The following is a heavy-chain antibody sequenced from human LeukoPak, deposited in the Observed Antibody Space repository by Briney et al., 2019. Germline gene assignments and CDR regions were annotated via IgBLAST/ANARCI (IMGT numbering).Heavy chain of an antibody. CDR3: ARDGRGSSGYSSHY. CDR1: GYTFTSYG. Sequence: ASVKVSCKASGYTFTSYGISWVRQAPGQGLEWMGWISAYNGNTNYEPKLQGRVTMTTDTSTSTAYMELRSLRSDDTAVYYCARDGRGSSGYSSHYWGQGTLVTVSS. V-gene: IGHV1-18*01. J-gene: IGHJ4*02. CDR2: ISAYNGNT. D-gene: IGHD3-22*01.